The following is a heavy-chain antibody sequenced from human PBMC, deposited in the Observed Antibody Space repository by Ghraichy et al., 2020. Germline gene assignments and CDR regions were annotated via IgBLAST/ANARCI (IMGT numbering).Heavy chain of an antibody. J-gene: IGHJ2*01. V-gene: IGHV7-4-1*02. CDR1: GYTFTSYT. CDR2: INTNTGDP. Sequence: ASVKVSCKASGYTFTSYTLNWVRQAPGKGLEWMGWINTNTGDPTYAQGFTGRFVFSSDTSVTTAYLQISSLEAEDTAVYYCVRDCDGWYFDLWGRSTLVTVSS. D-gene: IGHD2-21*01. CDR3: VRDCDGWYFDL.